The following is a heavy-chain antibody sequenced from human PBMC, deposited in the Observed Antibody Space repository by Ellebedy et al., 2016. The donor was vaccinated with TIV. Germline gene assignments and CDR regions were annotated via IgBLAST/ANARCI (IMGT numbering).Heavy chain of an antibody. D-gene: IGHD3-3*01. J-gene: IGHJ5*02. V-gene: IGHV3-74*01. CDR1: GFTFNKYW. CDR3: ARAPGEWLLKNWFDP. CDR2: INSDGSST. Sequence: GESLKISXEASGFTFNKYWMHWVRQAPRKGLVWVSRINSDGSSTNYADSAKGRFTIARDNAKNTLYLQMNSLRAEDTAVYYCARAPGEWLLKNWFDPWGQGTLVTVSS.